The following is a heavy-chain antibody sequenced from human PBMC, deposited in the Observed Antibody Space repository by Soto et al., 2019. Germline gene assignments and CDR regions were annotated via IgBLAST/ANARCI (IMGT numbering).Heavy chain of an antibody. J-gene: IGHJ4*02. CDR3: AKILSLYYFDY. V-gene: IGHV3-23*01. CDR2: ISSGGGST. CDR1: GFTFSSYA. Sequence: GGSLRLSCAASGFTFSSYAMSWVRQAPGKGLDWVSSISSGGGSTYYADSVEGRFTISRDNSRNTFYLQMNSLRAEDTAIYYCAKILSLYYFDYWGQGTLVTVSS.